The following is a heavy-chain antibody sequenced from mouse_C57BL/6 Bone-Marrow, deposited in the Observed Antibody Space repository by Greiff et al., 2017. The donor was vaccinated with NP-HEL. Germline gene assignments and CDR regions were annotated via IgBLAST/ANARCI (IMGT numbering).Heavy chain of an antibody. CDR3: ARGNYYGSSLDY. Sequence: VQLQQSGPGLVKPSQSLSLTCSVTGYSITSGYYWNWIRQFPGNKLEWMGYISYDGSNNYNPSLKNRISITRDTSKNQFFLKLNSVTTEDTATYYCARGNYYGSSLDYWGQGTTLTVSS. V-gene: IGHV3-6*01. D-gene: IGHD1-1*01. CDR2: ISYDGSN. CDR1: GYSITSGYY. J-gene: IGHJ2*01.